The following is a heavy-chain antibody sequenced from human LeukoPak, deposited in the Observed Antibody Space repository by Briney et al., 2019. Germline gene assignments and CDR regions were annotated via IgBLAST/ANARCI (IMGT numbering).Heavy chain of an antibody. Sequence: SETLSLTCAVSGGSISSSNWWSWVRQPPGKGLEWIGEIYHSGRTNYNPSLKSRVTISVDKSKNQFSLKLSSVTAADTAVYYCARGLGYCSGGSCWGFRYWGQGTLVTVSS. CDR2: IYHSGRT. J-gene: IGHJ4*02. CDR3: ARGLGYCSGGSCWGFRY. V-gene: IGHV4-4*02. CDR1: GGSISSSNW. D-gene: IGHD2-15*01.